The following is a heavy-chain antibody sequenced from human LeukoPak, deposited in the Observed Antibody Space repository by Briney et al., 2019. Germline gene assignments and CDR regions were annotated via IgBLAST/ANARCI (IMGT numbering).Heavy chain of an antibody. Sequence: ASVKVSCKASGYTFTGYYMHWVRQAPGQGLEWMGWINPNSGGTNYAQKFQGRVTMTRDTSISTASMELSRLRSDDTAVYYCARDTYYDSSGYYLGWFDPWGQGTLVTVSS. D-gene: IGHD3-22*01. CDR3: ARDTYYDSSGYYLGWFDP. CDR2: INPNSGGT. CDR1: GYTFTGYY. V-gene: IGHV1-2*02. J-gene: IGHJ5*02.